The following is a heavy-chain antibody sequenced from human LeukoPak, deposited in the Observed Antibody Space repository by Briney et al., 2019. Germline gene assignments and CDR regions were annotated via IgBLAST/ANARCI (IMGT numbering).Heavy chain of an antibody. J-gene: IGHJ6*02. CDR3: ARDPGHYGMDV. CDR1: GGSISSYY. Sequence: NPSETLSLTCTVSGGSISSYYWSWIRQPPGKGLEWIGYIYYSGSTNYNPSLKSRVTISVDTSKNQFFLILSSVTAADTAVYYCARDPGHYGMDVWGQGTTVTV. CDR2: IYYSGST. V-gene: IGHV4-59*12.